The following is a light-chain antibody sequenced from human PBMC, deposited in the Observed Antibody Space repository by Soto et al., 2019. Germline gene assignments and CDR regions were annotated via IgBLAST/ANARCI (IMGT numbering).Light chain of an antibody. J-gene: IGLJ1*01. CDR1: SSNIGINT. Sequence: QSVLTQPPSASGTPGQRVTISCSGSSSNIGINTVSWYQHLPGTAHKLLIYSDNQRPSGVPDRFSGSTSGTSASLAISGLQAEDEADYYCAPWDDTLNGLYVFGTGTKLTVL. CDR2: SDN. V-gene: IGLV1-44*01. CDR3: APWDDTLNGLYV.